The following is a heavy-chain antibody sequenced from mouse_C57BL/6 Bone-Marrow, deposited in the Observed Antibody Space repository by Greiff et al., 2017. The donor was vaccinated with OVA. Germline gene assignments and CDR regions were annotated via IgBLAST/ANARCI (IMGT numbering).Heavy chain of an antibody. CDR2: ISDGGSYT. CDR1: GFTFSSYA. V-gene: IGHV5-4*01. D-gene: IGHD2-3*01. CDR3: ARDPRLLRSAWFAY. J-gene: IGHJ3*01. Sequence: EVMLVESGGGLVKPGGSLKLSCAASGFTFSSYAMSWVRQTPEKRLEWVATISDGGSYTYYPDNVKGRFTISRDNAKNNLYLQMSHLKSEDTAMYYCARDPRLLRSAWFAYWGQGTLVTVSA.